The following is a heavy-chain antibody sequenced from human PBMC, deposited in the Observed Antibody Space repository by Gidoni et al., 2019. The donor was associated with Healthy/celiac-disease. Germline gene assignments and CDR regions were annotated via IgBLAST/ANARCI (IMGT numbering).Heavy chain of an antibody. CDR2: IRGSGGST. CDR3: AKDRHHYGDYGECDY. Sequence: EVQLLESGGGLVQPGGSLRLSCAASGFTFSSYAMSWVRQAPGKGLEWVSAIRGSGGSTYDADAVKGRFTISRDNSKNTLYLQMNSLRAEDTAVYYCAKDRHHYGDYGECDYWGQGTLVTVSS. CDR1: GFTFSSYA. J-gene: IGHJ4*02. D-gene: IGHD4-17*01. V-gene: IGHV3-23*01.